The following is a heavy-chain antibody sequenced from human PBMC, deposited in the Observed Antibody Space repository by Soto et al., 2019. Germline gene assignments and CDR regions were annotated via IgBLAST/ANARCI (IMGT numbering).Heavy chain of an antibody. Sequence: QVQLVESGGGVVQPVRSLRLSCAASGFTFSSYGMHWVRQAPGKGLEWVAVIWYDGSNIYYADSVKGRFTISRDNSQNTLYLQMNSLRAEDTAVYYCARGDCSGGSCDQSFQHWGQGTLVTVSS. D-gene: IGHD2-15*01. CDR2: IWYDGSNI. J-gene: IGHJ1*01. V-gene: IGHV3-33*01. CDR1: GFTFSSYG. CDR3: ARGDCSGGSCDQSFQH.